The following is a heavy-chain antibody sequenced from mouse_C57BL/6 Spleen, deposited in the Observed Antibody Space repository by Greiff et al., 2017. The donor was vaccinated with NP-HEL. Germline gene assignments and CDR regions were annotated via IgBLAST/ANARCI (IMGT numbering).Heavy chain of an antibody. CDR3: ARPYYYGSSYRMDY. Sequence: VQLQQPGAELVKPGASVKLSCKASGYTFTSYWMHWVKQRPGRGLEWIGRIDPNRGGTKYNEKFKSKATLTVDKPSSTAYMQLSGLTSEDSAVYYCARPYYYGSSYRMDYWGQGTSVTVAS. CDR1: GYTFTSYW. CDR2: IDPNRGGT. D-gene: IGHD1-1*01. V-gene: IGHV1-72*01. J-gene: IGHJ4*01.